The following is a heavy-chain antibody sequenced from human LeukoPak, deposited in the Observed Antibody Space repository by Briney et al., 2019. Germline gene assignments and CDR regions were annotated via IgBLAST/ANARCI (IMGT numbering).Heavy chain of an antibody. CDR2: INHSGST. D-gene: IGHD3-3*01. CDR3: ARGLSSITIFGNNWFDP. Sequence: PSETLSLTCAVYGGSFSGYYWSWIRQPPGKGLEWIGEINHSGSTNYNPSLKSRVTISVDTSKNQFSLKLSSVTAADTAVYYCARGLSSITIFGNNWFDPWGQGTLVTVSS. CDR1: GGSFSGYY. V-gene: IGHV4-34*01. J-gene: IGHJ5*02.